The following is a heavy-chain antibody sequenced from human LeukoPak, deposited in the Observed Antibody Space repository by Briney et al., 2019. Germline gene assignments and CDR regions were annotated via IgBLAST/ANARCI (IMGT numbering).Heavy chain of an antibody. V-gene: IGHV3-23*01. CDR3: AKDWSEYYGSGSFDY. J-gene: IGHJ4*02. Sequence: GGSLRLSCAASGFTFSSYAMSWVRQAPGKGLEWVSAISGSGGSTYYADSVKGRFTISGDNSKNTLYLQMNSLRAEDTAVYYCAKDWSEYYGSGSFDYWGQGTLVTVSS. CDR1: GFTFSSYA. D-gene: IGHD3-10*01. CDR2: ISGSGGST.